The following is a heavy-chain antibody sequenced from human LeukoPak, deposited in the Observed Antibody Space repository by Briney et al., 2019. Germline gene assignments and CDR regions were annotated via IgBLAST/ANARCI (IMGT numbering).Heavy chain of an antibody. CDR1: GFTFSSYW. CDR2: IKQDGSEK. D-gene: IGHD6-13*01. CDR3: ARVSIAAAAFFGMDV. J-gene: IGHJ6*02. V-gene: IGHV3-7*04. Sequence: GGSLRLSCAASGFTFSSYWMSWVRQAPGKGLEWVANIKQDGSEKYYVDSVKGRFTISRDNAKKSLYLQMNSLRAEDTAMYYCARVSIAAAAFFGMDVWGQGTTVTVSS.